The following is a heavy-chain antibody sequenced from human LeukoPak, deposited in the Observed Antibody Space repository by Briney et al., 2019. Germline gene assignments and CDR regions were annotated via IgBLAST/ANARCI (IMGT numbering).Heavy chain of an antibody. V-gene: IGHV3-23*01. J-gene: IGHJ4*02. CDR3: ARARITMIVDEHIDY. D-gene: IGHD3-22*01. CDR1: GFTFSSYA. CDR2: VSSNGAKT. Sequence: PGGSLRLSCAASGFTFSSYAITWVRQAPGKGLEWVSAVSSNGAKTYYADSVKGRFTISRDNAKNSLYLQMNSLRAEDTAVYYCARARITMIVDEHIDYWGQGTLVTVSS.